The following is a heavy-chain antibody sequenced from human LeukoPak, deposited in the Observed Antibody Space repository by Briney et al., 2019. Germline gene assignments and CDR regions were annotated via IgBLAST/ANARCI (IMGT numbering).Heavy chain of an antibody. CDR3: ARGGAYYDYVWGSYRSPSFDY. J-gene: IGHJ4*02. CDR1: GGSFSGYY. Sequence: PSETLSLTCAVYGGSFSGYYWSWIRQPPGKGLEWIGEINHSGSTNYNPSLKSRVTISVDTSKNQFSLKPSSVTAADTAVYYCARGGAYYDYVWGSYRSPSFDYWGQGTLVTVSS. CDR2: INHSGST. V-gene: IGHV4-34*01. D-gene: IGHD3-16*02.